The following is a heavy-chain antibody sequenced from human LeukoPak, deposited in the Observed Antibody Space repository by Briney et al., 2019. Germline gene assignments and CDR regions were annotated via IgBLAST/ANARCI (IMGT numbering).Heavy chain of an antibody. CDR3: VRGFHVSADSWFDY. Sequence: PSETLSLTCSVSGDSVIYSYWSWIRQPAGKGLEFIGRLSEKESPNYNPSLRSRVTMSLDTSKNQFSLMLTSVTAADTAVYYCVRGFHVSADSWFDYWGQGALVTVSA. J-gene: IGHJ4*02. V-gene: IGHV4-4*07. CDR2: LSEKESP. CDR1: GDSVIYSY. D-gene: IGHD3-10*01.